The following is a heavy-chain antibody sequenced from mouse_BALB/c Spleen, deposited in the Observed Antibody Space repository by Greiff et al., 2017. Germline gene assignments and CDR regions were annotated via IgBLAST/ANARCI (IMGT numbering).Heavy chain of an antibody. CDR1: GFTFSSYA. CDR2: ISSGGSYT. J-gene: IGHJ2*01. V-gene: IGHV5-9-3*01. CDR3: AEEPFDY. Sequence: EVKLVESGGGLVKPGGSLKLSCAASGFTFSSYAMSWVRQTPEKRLEWVATISSGGSYTYYPDSVTGRFTISRDNAKNTLYLQMSSLRSEDTAMYYGAEEPFDYWGQGTTLTVSS.